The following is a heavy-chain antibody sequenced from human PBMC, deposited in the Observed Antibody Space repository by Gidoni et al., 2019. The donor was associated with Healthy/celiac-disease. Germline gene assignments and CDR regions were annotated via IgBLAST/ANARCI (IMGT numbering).Heavy chain of an antibody. Sequence: EVPLVESGGGLVKPGGSLRLSCAASGFTSSSYSMNWVRQAPGKGLEWVSSISSSSSYIYYADSVKGRFTSSRDNAKNSLYLQMNSLRDEDTAVYYCARAVSSWYYFDYWGQGTLVTVSS. V-gene: IGHV3-21*01. CDR1: GFTSSSYS. CDR2: ISSSSSYI. J-gene: IGHJ4*02. D-gene: IGHD6-13*01. CDR3: ARAVSSWYYFDY.